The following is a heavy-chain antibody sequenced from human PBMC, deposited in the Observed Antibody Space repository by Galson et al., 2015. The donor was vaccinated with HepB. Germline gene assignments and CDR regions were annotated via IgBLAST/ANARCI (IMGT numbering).Heavy chain of an antibody. Sequence: QSGAEVKKPGESLKISCKASGYSFTNYWIVWVRQMSGKGLEWMGMIYPDDSVTRYSPSFQGQVTISADKSISTAYLQWSSLKASDTAMYYCARSPQLVGAFDIWGQGTMVTVSS. CDR3: ARSPQLVGAFDI. V-gene: IGHV5-51*01. J-gene: IGHJ3*02. D-gene: IGHD6-6*01. CDR1: GYSFTNYW. CDR2: IYPDDSVT.